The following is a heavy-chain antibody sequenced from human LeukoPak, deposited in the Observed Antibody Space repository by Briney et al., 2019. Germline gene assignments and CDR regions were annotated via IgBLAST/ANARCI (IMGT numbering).Heavy chain of an antibody. J-gene: IGHJ4*02. V-gene: IGHV4-39*02. CDR1: GGSISSSSYY. D-gene: IGHD3-22*01. Sequence: SETLSLTCTVSGGSISSSSYYWGWIRQPPGKGLEWIGSIYYSGSTYYNPSLKSRVTISGDTSKNQFSLKLSSVTAADTAVYYCAKDRYDSSGYRYFDYWGQGTQVTVSS. CDR3: AKDRYDSSGYRYFDY. CDR2: IYYSGST.